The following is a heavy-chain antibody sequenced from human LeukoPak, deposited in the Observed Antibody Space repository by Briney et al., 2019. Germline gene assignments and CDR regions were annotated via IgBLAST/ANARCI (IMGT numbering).Heavy chain of an antibody. V-gene: IGHV4-61*02. Sequence: SQTLTLTCTVSGGSISSGSYYWTWIRQPAGKGLAWIGRIYTSGSTNYNPSLKSRVTISVDTTKNQFSLKLSSVTAADTAVYYCARDIAYCGGDCYVQFDPWGQGTLVTVSS. CDR1: GGSISSGSYY. D-gene: IGHD2-21*02. J-gene: IGHJ5*02. CDR2: IYTSGST. CDR3: ARDIAYCGGDCYVQFDP.